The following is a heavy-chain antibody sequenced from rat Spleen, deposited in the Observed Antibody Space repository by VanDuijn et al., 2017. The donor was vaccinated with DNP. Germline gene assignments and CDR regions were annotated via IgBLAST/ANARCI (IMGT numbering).Heavy chain of an antibody. Sequence: EVRLVESGGGLVQPGNSLRLSCAASGFIFSDFNMAWVRQAPKKGLEWVATVNYDGGITYYRDSVKGRFTISRDNAESALYLRMDSLRSEDTATYYCTRHDYSNYYFDYWGRGVMVTVSS. V-gene: IGHV5-7*01. CDR2: VNYDGGIT. CDR1: GFIFSDFN. CDR3: TRHDYSNYYFDY. D-gene: IGHD1-8*01. J-gene: IGHJ2*01.